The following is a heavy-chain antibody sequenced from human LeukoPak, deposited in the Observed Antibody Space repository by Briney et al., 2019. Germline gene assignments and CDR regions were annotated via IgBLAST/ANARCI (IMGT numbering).Heavy chain of an antibody. CDR3: ARTRNAYAIFGVVTPDDAFDI. CDR1: GYTFTSYA. CDR2: INAGNGNT. V-gene: IGHV1-3*01. Sequence: GASVKVSCKASGYTFTSYAMHWVRQAPGQRLEWMGWINAGNGNTKYSQKFQGRVTITRDTSASTAYMELSSLRSEDTAVYYCARTRNAYAIFGVVTPDDAFDIWGQGTMVTVSS. J-gene: IGHJ3*02. D-gene: IGHD3-3*01.